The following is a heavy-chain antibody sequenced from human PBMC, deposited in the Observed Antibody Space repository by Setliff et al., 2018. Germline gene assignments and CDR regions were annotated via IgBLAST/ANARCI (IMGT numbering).Heavy chain of an antibody. V-gene: IGHV3-33*03. J-gene: IGHJ4*02. CDR1: GFTFSSYG. CDR2: IYHDGGNK. Sequence: GGSLRLSCAASGFTFSSYGMHWVRQAPGKGLEWVAVIYHDGGNKYYADSVKGRFTISRDNSKNTLYLQMSSLRSEDTAVYYCVKASSDLSMAYFDLWGQGTLVTVPS. D-gene: IGHD3-16*02. CDR3: VKASSDLSMAYFDL.